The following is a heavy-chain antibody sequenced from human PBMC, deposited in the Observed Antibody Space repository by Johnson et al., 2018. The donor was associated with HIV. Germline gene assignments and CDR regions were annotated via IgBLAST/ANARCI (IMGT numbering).Heavy chain of an antibody. CDR3: ARACSGGSCYEEKSPDAFDI. CDR2: IRYDGSNK. Sequence: QVQLVESGGGVVQPGGSLRLSCAASGFTFSSYGMHWVRQAPGKGLEWVAFIRYDGSNKYYANFVKGRFTISRENSKNTLHLQMNSLRSEDTAVYYCARACSGGSCYEEKSPDAFDIWGQGTMVTVSS. CDR1: GFTFSSYG. J-gene: IGHJ3*02. V-gene: IGHV3-30*02. D-gene: IGHD2-15*01.